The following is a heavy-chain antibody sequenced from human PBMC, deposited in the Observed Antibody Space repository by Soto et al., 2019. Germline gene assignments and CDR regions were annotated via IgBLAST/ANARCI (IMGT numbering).Heavy chain of an antibody. J-gene: IGHJ4*02. D-gene: IGHD1-26*01. CDR3: ARAKAHSGSRDHFVY. Sequence: PSETLSLTCTVSGGSISSYYWSWIRQPPGKGLEWIGYIYYSGSTNYNPSLKSRVTISVDTSKNQFSLKLSSVTAADTAVYYCARAKAHSGSRDHFVYWGQGTQLTVSS. V-gene: IGHV4-59*01. CDR2: IYYSGST. CDR1: GGSISSYY.